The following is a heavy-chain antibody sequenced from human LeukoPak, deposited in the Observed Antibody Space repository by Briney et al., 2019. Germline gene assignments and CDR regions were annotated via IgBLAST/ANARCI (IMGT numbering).Heavy chain of an antibody. CDR3: AKGGLRVTDY. V-gene: IGHV3-30*02. CDR1: GFTFSSYG. Sequence: PGGSLRLSCAASGFTFSSYGMHWVRQAPGKGLEWVAFIRYDGSNKYYADSVKGRFTISRDNAKNTLYLQMNSLRAEDTAVYYCAKGGLRVTDYWGQGTLVTVSS. D-gene: IGHD5/OR15-5a*01. J-gene: IGHJ4*02. CDR2: IRYDGSNK.